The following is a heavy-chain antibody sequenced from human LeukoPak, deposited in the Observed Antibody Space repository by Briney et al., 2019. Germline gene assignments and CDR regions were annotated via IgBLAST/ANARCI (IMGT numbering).Heavy chain of an antibody. V-gene: IGHV3-30-3*01. CDR3: ARDYYGSGSYFVFAY. CDR2: ISYDGSNK. D-gene: IGHD3-10*01. CDR1: GFTFSSYA. Sequence: GGSLRLSCAASGFTFSSYAMHWVRQALGKGLEWVAAISYDGSNKYYADSVKGRFTISRDNSKNTLYLQMNSLRAEDTAVYYCARDYYGSGSYFVFAYWGQGTLVTVSS. J-gene: IGHJ4*02.